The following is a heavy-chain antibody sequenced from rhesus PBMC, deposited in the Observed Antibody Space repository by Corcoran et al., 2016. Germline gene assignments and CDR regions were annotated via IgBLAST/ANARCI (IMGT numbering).Heavy chain of an antibody. Sequence: QVQLQESGPGLVKPSETLSLTCAVSGYSISSNYWSWIRQPPGKGLEWSGYISGSSGSTYYNPSLKSRVTIATDTSKNQFSLKLSSVTAADTAVYYCARLGDYGVLGWGRGTLVTVSS. CDR3: ARLGDYGVLG. CDR2: ISGSSGST. J-gene: IGHJ5-2*02. D-gene: IGHD4-29*01. V-gene: IGHV4-165*01. CDR1: GYSISSNY.